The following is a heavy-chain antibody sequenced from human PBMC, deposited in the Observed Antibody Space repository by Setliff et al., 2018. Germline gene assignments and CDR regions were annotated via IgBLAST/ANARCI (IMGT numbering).Heavy chain of an antibody. J-gene: IGHJ6*03. CDR1: GYSFSNYW. V-gene: IGHV5-51*01. CDR3: ARLLNGYNSYDYYYMDV. CDR2: VYPGASDT. Sequence: GESLKISCKGSGYSFSNYWIGWVRQMPGKGLEWMGIVYPGASDTRYSPSFEGQVTISADKSISTAYLQWSSLKASDSAMYYCARLLNGYNSYDYYYMDVWGKGTTVTVSS. D-gene: IGHD5-12*01.